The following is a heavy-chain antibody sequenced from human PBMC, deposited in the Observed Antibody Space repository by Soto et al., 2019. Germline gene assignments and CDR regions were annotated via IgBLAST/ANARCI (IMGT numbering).Heavy chain of an antibody. J-gene: IGHJ6*02. D-gene: IGHD2-21*02. CDR1: GGSISSGGYY. CDR2: IYYSGST. V-gene: IGHV4-31*03. Sequence: SEALSLTCTVSGGSISSGGYYWSLIRQHPGKGLEWIGYIYYSGSTYYNPSLKSRVTISVDTSKNQFSLKLSSVTAADTAVYYCASRLCGGDCDPAYYYYYYGMDVWGQGTTVTVSS. CDR3: ASRLCGGDCDPAYYYYYYGMDV.